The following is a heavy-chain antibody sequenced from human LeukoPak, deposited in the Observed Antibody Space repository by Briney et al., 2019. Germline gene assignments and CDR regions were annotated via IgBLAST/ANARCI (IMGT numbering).Heavy chain of an antibody. J-gene: IGHJ4*02. CDR3: AKGRDYYGSGSPYFDY. V-gene: IGHV3-23*01. D-gene: IGHD3-10*01. Sequence: PSETLSLTCTVSGGSISSSSYYWGWIRQPPGKGLECVSAISGSGGSTYYADSVKGRFTISRDNSKNTLYLQMNSLKAEDTAVYYCAKGRDYYGSGSPYFDYWGQGTLVTVSS. CDR1: GGSISSSSYY. CDR2: ISGSGGST.